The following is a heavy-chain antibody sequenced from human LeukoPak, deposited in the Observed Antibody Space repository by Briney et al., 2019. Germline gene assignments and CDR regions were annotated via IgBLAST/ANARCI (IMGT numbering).Heavy chain of an antibody. D-gene: IGHD5-24*01. J-gene: IGHJ6*03. CDR3: AKKGRRDGYTRGFYYYYYYMDV. CDR1: GFTVSSNY. Sequence: HTGGSLRLSCAASGFTVSSNYMSWVRQAPGKGLEWVSAISGSGGSTYYADSVKGRFTISRDNSKNTLYLQMNSLRAEDTAVYYCAKKGRRDGYTRGFYYYYYYMDVWGKGTTVTISS. V-gene: IGHV3-23*01. CDR2: ISGSGGST.